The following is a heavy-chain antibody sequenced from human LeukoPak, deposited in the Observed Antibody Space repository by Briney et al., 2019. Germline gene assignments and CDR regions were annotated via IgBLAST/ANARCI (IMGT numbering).Heavy chain of an antibody. Sequence: GASVKVSCKASGYTFTSYDINWVRQAPGQGLEWMGWISAYNGNTHYAQKLQGRVTMTTDTSTSTVYMELRSLRSDDTAVYYCARDRIAAAENDYWGQGTLVTVSS. D-gene: IGHD6-13*01. J-gene: IGHJ4*02. V-gene: IGHV1-18*01. CDR2: ISAYNGNT. CDR1: GYTFTSYD. CDR3: ARDRIAAAENDY.